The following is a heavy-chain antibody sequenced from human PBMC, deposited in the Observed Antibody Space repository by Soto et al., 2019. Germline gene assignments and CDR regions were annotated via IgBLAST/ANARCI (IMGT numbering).Heavy chain of an antibody. CDR1: GDTVTKYG. CDR2: ISFYNGHT. CDR3: ASATSIAVAGKET. V-gene: IGHV1-18*01. Sequence: QVQLVQSGGEVKKPGPSVKVSCKASGDTVTKYGISWVRQAPGQGLEWLGWISFYNGHTNYALKFQDRITFTTDTSTSTASMELRSLTSDDTAVYYCASATSIAVAGKETWGQGTLVTVSS. D-gene: IGHD6-19*01. J-gene: IGHJ4*02.